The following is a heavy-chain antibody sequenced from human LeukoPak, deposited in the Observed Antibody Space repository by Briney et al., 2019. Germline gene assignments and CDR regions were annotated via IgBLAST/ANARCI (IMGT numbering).Heavy chain of an antibody. V-gene: IGHV3-7*01. Sequence: GGSLRLSCAASGFTFSNYWMSWVRQGPGKGLEWVANVKQDGSEKCYVDSVKGRFTISRDNAKNSLYLQMNSLRAEDTAVYYCARGNCSSASCYTDFDYWGQGTLVTVSS. J-gene: IGHJ4*02. CDR1: GFTFSNYW. CDR3: ARGNCSSASCYTDFDY. CDR2: VKQDGSEK. D-gene: IGHD2-2*02.